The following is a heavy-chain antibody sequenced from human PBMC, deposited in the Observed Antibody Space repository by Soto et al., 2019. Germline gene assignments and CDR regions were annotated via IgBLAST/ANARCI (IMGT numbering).Heavy chain of an antibody. J-gene: IGHJ3*02. V-gene: IGHV3-33*03. CDR2: IWYDGNNI. D-gene: IGHD4-4*01. CDR3: AKDLYSNYGDAFDI. Sequence: GGSLRLSCAASNFTFSSYGMHWVRHAPGKGLEWVAVIWYDGNNIVYADSVKGRFTISRDNAKNSLYLQMNSLRAEDTALYYCAKDLYSNYGDAFDIWGQGTMVTVSS. CDR1: NFTFSSYG.